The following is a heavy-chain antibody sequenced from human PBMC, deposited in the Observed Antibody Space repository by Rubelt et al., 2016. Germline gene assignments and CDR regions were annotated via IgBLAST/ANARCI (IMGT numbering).Heavy chain of an antibody. CDR3: ARGIVKRYYGSGSYYNLRPYYYYGMDV. Sequence: QLQLQESGPGLVKPSETLSLTCAVYGGSFSGYYWSWIRQPPGKGLEWIGEINHSGSTNYNPSLKSRVTVSVDTSKNQFSLKLSSVTAADTAVYYCARGIVKRYYGSGSYYNLRPYYYYGMDVWGQGTTVTVSS. CDR1: GGSFSGYY. V-gene: IGHV4-34*01. CDR2: INHSGST. J-gene: IGHJ6*02. D-gene: IGHD3-10*01.